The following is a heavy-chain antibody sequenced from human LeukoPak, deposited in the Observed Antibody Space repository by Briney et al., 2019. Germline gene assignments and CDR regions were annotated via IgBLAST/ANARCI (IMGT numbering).Heavy chain of an antibody. CDR1: GGSISSYY. CDR2: IYYSGST. J-gene: IGHJ4*02. D-gene: IGHD3-22*01. Sequence: SETLSLTCTVSGGSISSYYWSWIRQPPGKGLEWIGSIYYSGSTYYNPSLKSRVTISVDTSKNQFSLKLSSVTAADTAVYYCARRRDYYDSSGYYYIYFDYWGQGTLVTVSS. CDR3: ARRRDYYDSSGYYYIYFDY. V-gene: IGHV4-39*01.